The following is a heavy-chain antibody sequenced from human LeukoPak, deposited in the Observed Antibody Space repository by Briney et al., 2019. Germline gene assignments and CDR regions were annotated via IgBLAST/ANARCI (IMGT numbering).Heavy chain of an antibody. V-gene: IGHV3-30-3*01. CDR1: GFTFSSYA. J-gene: IGHJ4*02. CDR2: ISYDGSNK. Sequence: PRGSLRLSCAASGFTFSSYATHWVRQAPGKGLEWVAVISYDGSNKYYADSVTGRFSISRDNSKNTLYLQMNSRRAEETAVYYCARPPFSVVVTAISVYFDYWGQGTLVTVSS. D-gene: IGHD2-21*02. CDR3: ARPPFSVVVTAISVYFDY.